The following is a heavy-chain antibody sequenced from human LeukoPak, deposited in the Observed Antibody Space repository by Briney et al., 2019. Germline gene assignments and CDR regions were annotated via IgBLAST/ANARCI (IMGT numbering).Heavy chain of an antibody. V-gene: IGHV4-34*01. CDR3: ARGENYGMDV. Sequence: SETLSLTCAVYGGSFSGYYWNWIRQPPGKGLEWIGEINHSGSTNYNPSLKSRVTISVDTSKNQFSLKLSSVTAADTAVYYCARGENYGMDVWGQGTTVTVSS. J-gene: IGHJ6*02. CDR1: GGSFSGYY. CDR2: INHSGST.